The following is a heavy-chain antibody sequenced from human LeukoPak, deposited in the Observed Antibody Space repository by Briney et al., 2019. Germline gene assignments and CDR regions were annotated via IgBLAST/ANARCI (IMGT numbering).Heavy chain of an antibody. Sequence: SKTLSLTCTVSGGSISSSSYNWGWIRQPPGKGLDWIGTIYYSGSTYYNPSLKSRVTISEDTSKNQFSLKLSSVTAADTAVYYCARPAYGSGSYSGFDYWGQGTLVTVSS. CDR1: GGSISSSSYN. CDR2: IYYSGST. J-gene: IGHJ4*02. CDR3: ARPAYGSGSYSGFDY. V-gene: IGHV4-39*01. D-gene: IGHD3-10*01.